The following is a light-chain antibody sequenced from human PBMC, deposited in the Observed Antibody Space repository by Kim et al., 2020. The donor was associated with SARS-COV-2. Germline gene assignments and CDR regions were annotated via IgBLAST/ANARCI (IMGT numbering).Light chain of an antibody. Sequence: LGQTVRITCQGDTLRNYLASWYQQKRGQAPILVIYGKNNRPSEIPDRFSGSSSGNTASLTITGVQAEDEADFYCNSRESSGNRVVFGGGTQLTVL. J-gene: IGLJ2*01. CDR3: NSRESSGNRVV. V-gene: IGLV3-19*01. CDR2: GKN. CDR1: TLRNYL.